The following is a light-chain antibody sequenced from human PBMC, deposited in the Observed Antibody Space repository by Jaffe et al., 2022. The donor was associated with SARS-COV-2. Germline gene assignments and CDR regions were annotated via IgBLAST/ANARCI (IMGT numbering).Light chain of an antibody. V-gene: IGKV2-28*01. CDR2: LGS. Sequence: IVMTQSPLSLPVTPGEPASISCRSSQSLLHSDGYNYLDWYMQRPGQSPQLLIYLGSSRAPGVPDRFSGSGSGTDFTLEISRVEAEDAGVYYCMQALQTVYTFGQGTKLEIK. CDR3: MQALQTVYT. CDR1: QSLLHSDGYNY. J-gene: IGKJ2*01.